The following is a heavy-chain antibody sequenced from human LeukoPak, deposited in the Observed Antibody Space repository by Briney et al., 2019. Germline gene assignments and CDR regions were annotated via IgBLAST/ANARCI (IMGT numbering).Heavy chain of an antibody. CDR1: GYTFTGYH. J-gene: IGHJ6*02. CDR2: INPNTGDT. D-gene: IGHD1-26*01. V-gene: IGHV1-2*02. CDR3: ATVPRVSGSPAGDDYYGMDV. Sequence: ASVKVSCKASGYTFTGYHMHWVRQAPGQGLEWMGWINPNTGDTIYAQKFQGRVTMTEDTSTDTAYMELSSLRSEDTAVYYCATVPRVSGSPAGDDYYGMDVWGQGTTVTVSS.